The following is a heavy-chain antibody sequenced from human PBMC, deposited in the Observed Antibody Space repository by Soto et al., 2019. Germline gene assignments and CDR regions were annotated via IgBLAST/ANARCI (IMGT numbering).Heavy chain of an antibody. CDR3: PREVLYYDILTGCWFDP. CDR1: GGTFSSYT. Sequence: QVQLVQSGAEVKKPGSSVKVSCKASGGTFSSYTISWVRQAPGQGLEWMGRIIPILGIANYAQKFQGRVTITADKSTSTAYMELSSLRSEDTAVYYCPREVLYYDILTGCWFDPWGQGTLVTGSS. J-gene: IGHJ5*02. D-gene: IGHD3-9*01. V-gene: IGHV1-69*02. CDR2: IIPILGIA.